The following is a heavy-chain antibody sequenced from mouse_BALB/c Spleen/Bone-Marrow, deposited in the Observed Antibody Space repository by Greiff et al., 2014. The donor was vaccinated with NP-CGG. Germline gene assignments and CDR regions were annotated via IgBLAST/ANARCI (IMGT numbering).Heavy chain of an antibody. CDR3: ARSAYYGSSYGAMDY. Sequence: QVQLQQPGPELVKPGASVKISCTGSGYAFSSSWMNWVKQRPGQGLEWIGRIYPGDGDTNSNGRLKGKATLTADRSSNTAYMQLSSLTSVDSAVYFCARSAYYGSSYGAMDYWSQGTSVTVSS. J-gene: IGHJ4*01. D-gene: IGHD1-1*01. CDR1: GYAFSSSW. CDR2: IYPGDGDT. V-gene: IGHV1-82*01.